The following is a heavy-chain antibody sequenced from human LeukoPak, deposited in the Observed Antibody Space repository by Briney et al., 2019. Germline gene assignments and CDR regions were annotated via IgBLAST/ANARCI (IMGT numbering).Heavy chain of an antibody. CDR1: GGSIRGNGYY. CDR3: ASSVWWPYYFDY. J-gene: IGHJ4*02. V-gene: IGHV4-39*02. CDR2: IYYDGCT. D-gene: IGHD4/OR15-4a*01. Sequence: SETLSLTCTVSGGSIRGNGYYWVWIRQAPGKGLEWIGCIYYDGCTYYNPSLKSRVTISVDTPKNYFSLKLSSVTAADTAVYYCASSVWWPYYFDYWGQGTLVTVSS.